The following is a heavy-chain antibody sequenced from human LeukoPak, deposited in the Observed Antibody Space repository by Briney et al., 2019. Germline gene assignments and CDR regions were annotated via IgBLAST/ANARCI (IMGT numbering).Heavy chain of an antibody. CDR1: GFTFTSFA. V-gene: IGHV3-23*01. D-gene: IGHD2-15*01. J-gene: IGHJ4*02. CDR2: ISGNGGST. Sequence: PGGSLRLSCAASGFTFTSFAMGWVRQAPGKGLEWVSAISGNGGSTYYADSVQGRFTISRDNSKNTLSLQMNSLGVEDTAVYYCTKGKHLVRTLYCFDSWGQGTLVTVSS. CDR3: TKGKHLVRTLYCFDS.